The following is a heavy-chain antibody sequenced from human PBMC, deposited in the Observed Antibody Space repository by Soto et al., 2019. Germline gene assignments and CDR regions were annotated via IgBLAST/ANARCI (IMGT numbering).Heavy chain of an antibody. CDR3: AKDRRSSSYPIYYYYGMDV. J-gene: IGHJ6*02. CDR2: ISYDGSNK. D-gene: IGHD6-6*01. V-gene: IGHV3-30*18. Sequence: GGSLRLSCAASGFTFSSYGMHWVRQAPGKGLEWVAVISYDGSNKYYADSMKGRFTISRDNSKNTLYLQMNSLRAEDTAVYYCAKDRRSSSYPIYYYYGMDVWGQGTTVTVSS. CDR1: GFTFSSYG.